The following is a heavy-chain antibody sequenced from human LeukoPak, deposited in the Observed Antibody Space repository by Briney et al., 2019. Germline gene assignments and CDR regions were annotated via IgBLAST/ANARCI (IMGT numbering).Heavy chain of an antibody. CDR2: IIPILGIA. J-gene: IGHJ6*02. V-gene: IGHV1-69*04. CDR1: GGTFSSYA. D-gene: IGHD4-17*01. Sequence: SVKVSCKASGGTFSSYAISWVRQAPGQGLEWMGRIIPILGIANYAQKFQGRVTITADKSTSTAYMELSSLRSEDTAVYYCARDSTVIIEYYYGMDVWGQGTTVTVSS. CDR3: ARDSTVIIEYYYGMDV.